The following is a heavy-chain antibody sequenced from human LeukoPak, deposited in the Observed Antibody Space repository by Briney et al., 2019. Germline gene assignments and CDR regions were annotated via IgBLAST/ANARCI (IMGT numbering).Heavy chain of an antibody. D-gene: IGHD3-22*01. CDR2: IDTNTGNP. CDR1: GYTFTNYT. V-gene: IGHV7-4-1*02. Sequence: ASVTVSCKASGYTFTNYTISWVRLAPGQGLEWMGWIDTNTGNPTYAQGFAGRFVFSLDTSVTTTYLQISSLRAEDTAVYYCTRGRDTTGYFVYWGQGTLVTVSS. J-gene: IGHJ4*02. CDR3: TRGRDTTGYFVY.